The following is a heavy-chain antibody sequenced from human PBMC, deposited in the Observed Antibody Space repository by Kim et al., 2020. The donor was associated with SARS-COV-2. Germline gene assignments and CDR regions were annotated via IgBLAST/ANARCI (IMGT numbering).Heavy chain of an antibody. CDR1: GGTISSYY. V-gene: IGHV4-59*01. J-gene: IGHJ4*02. Sequence: SETLSLTCTVSGGTISSYYWSWIRQPPGKGLEWIGYIYYSGSTNYNPSLKSRVTISVDTSKNQFSLKLSSVTAADTAVYYCARVYYDFWSGYRYYFDYWGQGTLVTVSS. CDR2: IYYSGST. CDR3: ARVYYDFWSGYRYYFDY. D-gene: IGHD3-3*01.